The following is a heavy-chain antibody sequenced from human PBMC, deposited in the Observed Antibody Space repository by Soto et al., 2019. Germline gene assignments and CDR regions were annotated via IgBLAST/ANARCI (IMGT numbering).Heavy chain of an antibody. J-gene: IGHJ5*02. Sequence: QITLKESGPTLVKPTQTLTLTCTFSGCSLSTSGVGVCWIRQPPEKALEWLALIYWDADKRYSPSLKSRRTIPEDTSKTQVVLTMTNMDPVDTATYYCAHKRSTYYYDSTFDTCCPGTLGTGSS. D-gene: IGHD3-22*01. CDR3: AHKRSTYYYDSTFDT. CDR2: IYWDADK. V-gene: IGHV2-5*02. CDR1: GCSLSTSGVG.